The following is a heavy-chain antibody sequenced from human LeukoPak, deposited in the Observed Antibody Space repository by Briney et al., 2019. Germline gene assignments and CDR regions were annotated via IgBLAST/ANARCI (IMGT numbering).Heavy chain of an antibody. V-gene: IGHV3-30*02. CDR1: GFTFSSYG. CDR2: IRYDGSNK. CDR3: AKGPPSAAGTDY. D-gene: IGHD6-13*01. J-gene: IGHJ4*02. Sequence: GGSLRLSCAASGFTFSSYGMHWVRQAPGKGLEWVAFIRYDGSNKYYADSVKGRFTISRDNSKNTLYLQMNSLRAEDTAVYYCAKGPPSAAGTDYWGQGTLVTVSS.